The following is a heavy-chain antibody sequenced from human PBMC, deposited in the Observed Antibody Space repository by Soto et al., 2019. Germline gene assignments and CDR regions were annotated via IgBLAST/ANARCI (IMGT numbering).Heavy chain of an antibody. Sequence: QIQLVQSEGEVKKPGASVKVSCKTSGYTFTNYGVSWVRQAPGQGLEWMGWLNTYNGNTKYAQKFQGRVTMTTDTSASTANVELRSLRSDDTAVYYWARAQTPTESDFWGQGTRVTVSS. D-gene: IGHD4-4*01. CDR1: GYTFTNYG. CDR2: LNTYNGNT. J-gene: IGHJ4*02. V-gene: IGHV1-18*04. CDR3: ARAQTPTESDF.